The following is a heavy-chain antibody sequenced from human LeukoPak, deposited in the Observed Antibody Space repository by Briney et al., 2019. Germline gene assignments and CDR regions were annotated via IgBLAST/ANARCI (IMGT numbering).Heavy chain of an antibody. CDR2: IYNSGST. V-gene: IGHV4-39*01. J-gene: IGHJ6*03. CDR1: GGSISSSSYY. D-gene: IGHD3-3*01. CDR3: ARTVGYDFWSGSYYYYYMDV. Sequence: PSETLSLTCTVSGGSISSSSYYWGWIRQPPGKGLEWIGSIYNSGSTYYNPSLKSRVTISVDTSKNQFSLKLSSVTAADTAVYYCARTVGYDFWSGSYYYYYMDVWGKGTTVTVSS.